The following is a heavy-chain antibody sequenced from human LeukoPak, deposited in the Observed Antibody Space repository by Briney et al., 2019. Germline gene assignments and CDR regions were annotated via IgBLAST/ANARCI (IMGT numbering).Heavy chain of an antibody. CDR1: GGSISSGGYY. V-gene: IGHV4-31*03. D-gene: IGHD3-10*01. J-gene: IGHJ5*02. CDR2: IYYSGST. CDR3: ARDRSPWADGGSGSYTAFDP. Sequence: PSETLSLTCTVSGGSISSGGYYWSWIRQHPGKGLEWIGYIYYSGSTYYNPSLKSRVTISVDTSKNQFSLKLSSVTAADTAVYYCARDRSPWADGGSGSYTAFDPWGQGTLVTVSS.